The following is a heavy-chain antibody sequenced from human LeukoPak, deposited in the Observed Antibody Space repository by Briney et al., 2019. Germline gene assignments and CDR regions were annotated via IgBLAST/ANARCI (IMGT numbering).Heavy chain of an antibody. J-gene: IGHJ4*02. CDR1: GYTFTSYG. V-gene: IGHV1-18*01. CDR3: ARLYYYDSSGYYDY. D-gene: IGHD3-22*01. Sequence: ASVKVSCKASGYTFTSYGLSWVRQAPGQGLEWMGWISAYNGNTNYAQKLQGRVTMTTDTSTSTAYMELRSLRSDDTAVYYCARLYYYDSSGYYDYWGQGTLVTVSS. CDR2: ISAYNGNT.